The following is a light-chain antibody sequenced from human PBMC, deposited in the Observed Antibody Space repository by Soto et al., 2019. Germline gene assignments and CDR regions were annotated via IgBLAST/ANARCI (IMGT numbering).Light chain of an antibody. J-gene: IGLJ1*01. CDR3: YSYEGTYTFV. CDR1: ANDVGGHNY. V-gene: IGLV2-11*01. Sequence: QSALTQPRSVSGSPGQSATISCTGTANDVGGHNYVSWYQQHPGEAPKLLIYDVTERPSGVPDRFSGSKSGNTASLTISGLQTEDEADYYCYSYEGTYTFVSGTGTKVTVL. CDR2: DVT.